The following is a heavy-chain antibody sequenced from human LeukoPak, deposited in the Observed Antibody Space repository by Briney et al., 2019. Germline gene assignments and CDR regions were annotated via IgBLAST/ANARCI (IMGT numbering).Heavy chain of an antibody. D-gene: IGHD3-16*01. J-gene: IGHJ6*02. CDR3: ARGGGLDV. CDR2: INHNGNVN. Sequence: GGSLRLSCAASGFTFSSYWMNWARQAPGKGLEWVASINHNGNVNYYVDSVKGRFTISRDNAKNSLYLQMSNLRAEGTAVYFCARGGGLDVWGQGATVTVSS. CDR1: GFTFSSYW. V-gene: IGHV3-7*03.